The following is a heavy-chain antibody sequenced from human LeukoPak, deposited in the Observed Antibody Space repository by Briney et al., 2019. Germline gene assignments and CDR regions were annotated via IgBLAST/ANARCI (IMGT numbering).Heavy chain of an antibody. CDR2: IIPIFGTA. V-gene: IGHV1-69*13. Sequence: GASVKVSCKASGGTFSSYAISWVRQAPGQGLEWMGGIIPIFGTANYAQKFQGRVTITADESTSTAYMELSSLRSEDTAVYYYAEGRRDYDSSGYYYLGEYNWFDPWGQGTLVTVSS. CDR3: AEGRRDYDSSGYYYLGEYNWFDP. J-gene: IGHJ5*02. D-gene: IGHD3-22*01. CDR1: GGTFSSYA.